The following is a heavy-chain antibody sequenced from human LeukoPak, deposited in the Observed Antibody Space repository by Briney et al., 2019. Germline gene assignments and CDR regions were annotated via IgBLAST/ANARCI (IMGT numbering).Heavy chain of an antibody. CDR2: IIPIFGTA. V-gene: IGHV1-69*13. CDR1: GGTFSSYA. Sequence: ASVKVSCKASGGTFSSYAISWVRQAPGQGLEWMGGIIPIFGTANYAQKFQGRVTITADESTSTAYMELSSLRSEDTAVYYCASHGLIIGFDPWGQGTLVTVSS. D-gene: IGHD2-8*01. J-gene: IGHJ5*02. CDR3: ASHGLIIGFDP.